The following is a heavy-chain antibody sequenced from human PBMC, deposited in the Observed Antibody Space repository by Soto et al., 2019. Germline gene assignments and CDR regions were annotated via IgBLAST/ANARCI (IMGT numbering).Heavy chain of an antibody. J-gene: IGHJ6*02. D-gene: IGHD2-8*01. CDR1: GGSFSGYY. Sequence: SETLSLTCAVYGGSFSGYYWSWIRQPPGKGLEWIGEINHSGSTNYNPSLKSRVTISVDTSKNQFSLKLSSVTAADTAVYYCAGRPVYCTNGVCFNYYYYGMDVWGQGTTVTVSS. V-gene: IGHV4-34*01. CDR2: INHSGST. CDR3: AGRPVYCTNGVCFNYYYYGMDV.